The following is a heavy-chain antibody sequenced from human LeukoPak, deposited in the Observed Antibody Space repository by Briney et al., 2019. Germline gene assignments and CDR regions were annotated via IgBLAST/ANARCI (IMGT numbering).Heavy chain of an antibody. CDR3: ARDLTGGY. D-gene: IGHD1-14*01. J-gene: IGHJ4*02. CDR1: GFTFDDYW. Sequence: GGSLRLSCAASGFTFDDYWMNWVRQAPGKGLEWVARIKTDGSEIDYVDSVKGRFTVSRDNAKNSLYLQMNSLKAEDTAVYYCARDLTGGYWGQGTLVTVSS. V-gene: IGHV3-7*01. CDR2: IKTDGSEI.